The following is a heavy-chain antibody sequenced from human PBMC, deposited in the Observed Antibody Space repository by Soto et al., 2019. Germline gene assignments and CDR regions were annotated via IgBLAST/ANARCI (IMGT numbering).Heavy chain of an antibody. Sequence: QITLKESGPTLVKPTQTLTLTCTFSGFSLTTSGVGVGWMRQAQGKALEWLALIYWDDNKRYSPSLKSRLTITKDTSKNQVFLTMTNMDPLDTATYYCATSVTTSLPFDYGGQGTLVTVSS. CDR1: GFSLTTSGVG. V-gene: IGHV2-5*02. CDR3: ATSVTTSLPFDY. CDR2: IYWDDNK. J-gene: IGHJ4*02. D-gene: IGHD4-17*01.